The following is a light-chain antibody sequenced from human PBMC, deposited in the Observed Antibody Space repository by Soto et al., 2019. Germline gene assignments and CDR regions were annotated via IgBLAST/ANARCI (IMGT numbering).Light chain of an antibody. V-gene: IGKV1-5*01. J-gene: IGKJ5*01. CDR2: DAS. CDR1: QSISSW. Sequence: DIQMTQSPSTLSASVGDRVTITCRASQSISSWLVWYQQKPGKAPKLLIYDASSLESGVPSRFSGSGSGTEFTLTISSLQPDDFATYYCQQYNRGITFGQGTRLEIK. CDR3: QQYNRGIT.